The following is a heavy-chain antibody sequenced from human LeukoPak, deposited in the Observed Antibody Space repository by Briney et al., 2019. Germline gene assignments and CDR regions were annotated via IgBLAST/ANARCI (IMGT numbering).Heavy chain of an antibody. CDR3: ARDVRNYYDSSGYYLFDY. Sequence: TSETLSLTCTVSGYSISSGYYWGWIRQSPGKGLEWIGNIYRRGSTHYNPSLKSRVTISMDTSKNQFSRKLSSVTAADTAVYYCARDVRNYYDSSGYYLFDYWGQGTLVTVSS. J-gene: IGHJ4*02. D-gene: IGHD3-22*01. V-gene: IGHV4-38-2*02. CDR2: IYRRGST. CDR1: GYSISSGYY.